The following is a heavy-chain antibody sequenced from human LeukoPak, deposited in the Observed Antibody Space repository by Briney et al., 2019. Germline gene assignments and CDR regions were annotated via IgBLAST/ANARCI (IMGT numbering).Heavy chain of an antibody. Sequence: PGGSLRLSFAASGFTFSGYWMHWFRKDPGKGRVWVSRINSDGSSTSYADSVKGRFTISRDYAKNTLYLQMNSLRAEDTAVYYCARGGSYSFDYWGQGTLVTVSS. CDR3: ARGGSYSFDY. D-gene: IGHD1-26*01. V-gene: IGHV3-74*01. J-gene: IGHJ4*02. CDR1: GFTFSGYW. CDR2: INSDGSST.